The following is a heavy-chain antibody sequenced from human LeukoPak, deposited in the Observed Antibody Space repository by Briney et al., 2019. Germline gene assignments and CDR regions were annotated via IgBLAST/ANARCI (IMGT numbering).Heavy chain of an antibody. J-gene: IGHJ3*02. Sequence: SETLSLTCTVSGGSISSYYWSWIRLPPGKGLEWIGYLSKSGNTNYSPSLKSRVTIFGDTSKNQFFLKLSSVTAAHTAVYYCARARYVNSFYAFDIWGQGTLVTVSS. D-gene: IGHD3-9*01. CDR1: GGSISSYY. V-gene: IGHV4-59*01. CDR3: ARARYVNSFYAFDI. CDR2: LSKSGNT.